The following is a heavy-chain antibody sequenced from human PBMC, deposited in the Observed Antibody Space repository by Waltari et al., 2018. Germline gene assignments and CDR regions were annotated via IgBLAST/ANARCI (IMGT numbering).Heavy chain of an antibody. Sequence: QVQLQESGPGLVKPSETLSLTCAVSGYSISSGYYWGWIRQPPGKGLEWIGSIYHSGSTYYNPSLKSRVTISVDTSKNQFSLKLSSVTAADTAVYYCARETFYCSSTSCYRWGQGTLVTVSS. CDR3: ARETFYCSSTSCYR. D-gene: IGHD2-2*02. CDR2: IYHSGST. J-gene: IGHJ4*02. V-gene: IGHV4-38-2*02. CDR1: GYSISSGYY.